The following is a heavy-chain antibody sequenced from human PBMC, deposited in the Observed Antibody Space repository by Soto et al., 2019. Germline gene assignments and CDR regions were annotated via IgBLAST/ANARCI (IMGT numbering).Heavy chain of an antibody. Sequence: PGGSLRLSCAASGFTFSSYEMNWVRQAPGKGLEWVSYISSSGSTIYYADSVKGRFTISRGNAKNSLYLQMNSLGAEDTAVYYCARDPPYYDILTGDYWGQGTLVTVSS. V-gene: IGHV3-48*03. CDR2: ISSSGSTI. CDR3: ARDPPYYDILTGDY. CDR1: GFTFSSYE. J-gene: IGHJ4*02. D-gene: IGHD3-9*01.